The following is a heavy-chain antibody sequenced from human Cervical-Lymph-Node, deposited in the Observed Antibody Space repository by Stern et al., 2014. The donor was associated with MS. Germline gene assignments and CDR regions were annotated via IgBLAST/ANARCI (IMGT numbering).Heavy chain of an antibody. D-gene: IGHD1-1*01. V-gene: IGHV1-46*01. J-gene: IGHJ4*02. CDR1: GYTFTTYY. CDR3: ARVLSLATSDS. CDR2: VNPSGGRT. Sequence: VQLVQSGAEIRKPGASVKISCEASGYTFTTYYIHWVRQAPGQGLEWVALVNPSGGRTTYAQRFQGRVTVTGDTSTSTVYMELTGLRSEDTAVYYCARVLSLATSDSWGQGTLVIVSS.